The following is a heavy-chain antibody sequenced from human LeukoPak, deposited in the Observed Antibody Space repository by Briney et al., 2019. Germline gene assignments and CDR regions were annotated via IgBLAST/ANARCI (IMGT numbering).Heavy chain of an antibody. CDR2: IIHSGST. V-gene: IGHV4-34*12. CDR1: GGSFSGYY. D-gene: IGHD3-9*01. J-gene: IGHJ3*02. CDR3: ARDRGYDILTGPNLHAFDI. Sequence: SGTLSLTCAVYGGSFSGYYWSWIRQPPGRGLEWIGEIIHSGSTNYIPSLKSRVTISVDTSKNQFSLKLSSVTAADTAVYYCARDRGYDILTGPNLHAFDIWGQGTMVTVSS.